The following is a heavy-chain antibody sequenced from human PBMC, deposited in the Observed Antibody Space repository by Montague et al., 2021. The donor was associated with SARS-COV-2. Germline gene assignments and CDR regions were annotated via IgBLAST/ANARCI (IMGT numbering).Heavy chain of an antibody. V-gene: IGHV4-59*01. CDR2: IYYSGST. CDR3: ARAPVAHITIFGVVTSFDY. J-gene: IGHJ4*02. Sequence: SETLSLTCTVSGGSISRYYWSWIRQPPGKGLEWIGYIYYSGSTNXNPSLKSRVTISVDTSKNQFSLKLSSVTAADTAVYYCARAPVAHITIFGVVTSFDYWGQGTLVTVSS. CDR1: GGSISRYY. D-gene: IGHD3-3*01.